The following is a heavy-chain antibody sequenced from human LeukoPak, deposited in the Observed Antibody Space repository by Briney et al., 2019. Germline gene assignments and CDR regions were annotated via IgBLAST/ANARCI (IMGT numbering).Heavy chain of an antibody. CDR1: GYTFTSCD. V-gene: IGHV1-8*01. CDR3: ARGPPNWGYDY. J-gene: IGHJ4*02. Sequence: ASVKVSCKASGYTFTSCDLNWVRQATGQRPEWMGWMSPNSGDTGYAQKFQDRVTMTRNTSISTAYMELSSLRSDDTAVYYCARGPPNWGYDYWGPGTLVTVSS. D-gene: IGHD7-27*01. CDR2: MSPNSGDT.